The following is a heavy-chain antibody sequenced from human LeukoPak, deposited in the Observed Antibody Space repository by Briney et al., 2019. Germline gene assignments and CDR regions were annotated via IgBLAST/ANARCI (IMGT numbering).Heavy chain of an antibody. CDR3: ATDGSSSWYYDY. Sequence: GGSLRLSCAASGFTFSDYYMSWIRQAPGKGLEWVSYITSSGSTTYYADSVKGRFTISRDNAKNSLYLQMNSVRAEDTAVYYCATDGSSSWYYDYWGQGTLVTVSS. CDR2: ITSSGSTT. CDR1: GFTFSDYY. V-gene: IGHV3-11*04. J-gene: IGHJ4*02. D-gene: IGHD6-13*01.